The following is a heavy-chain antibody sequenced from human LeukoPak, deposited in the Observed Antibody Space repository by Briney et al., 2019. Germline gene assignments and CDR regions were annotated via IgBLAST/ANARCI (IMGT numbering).Heavy chain of an antibody. CDR1: GYTFTSYY. CDR2: INPTGGST. J-gene: IGHJ4*02. CDR3: ARVYYYASSGYYFPPDY. D-gene: IGHD3-22*01. V-gene: IGHV1-46*01. Sequence: GASVKVSCKASGYTFTSYYMHWVRQAPGQGLEWMGLINPTGGSTGYAQKFQGRVTMTRDTSTSTVYLELSSLRSDDTAVYYCARVYYYASSGYYFPPDYWGQGTLVTVSS.